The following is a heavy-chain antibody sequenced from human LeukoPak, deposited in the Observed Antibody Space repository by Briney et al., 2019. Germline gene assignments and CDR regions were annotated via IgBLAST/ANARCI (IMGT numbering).Heavy chain of an antibody. CDR1: GGSISNTNW. CDR3: SRENGAFSPFGY. D-gene: IGHD2-8*01. J-gene: IGHJ4*02. V-gene: IGHV4-4*02. CDR2: ISLTGLT. Sequence: SGTLSLTCGVSGGSISNTNWWSWVRQPPGQGLEWIGEISLTGLTHYNPSLESRVTVSLGKSKNQLSLNLTSVTAADTAVYYGSRENGAFSPFGYWGQGILVTV.